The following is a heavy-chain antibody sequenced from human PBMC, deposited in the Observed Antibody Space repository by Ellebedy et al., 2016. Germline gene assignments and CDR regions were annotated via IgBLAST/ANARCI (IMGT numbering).Heavy chain of an antibody. Sequence: GGSLRLSCAASGFTFSSYAMHWVRQAPGKGLEWVAVISYDGSNKYYADSVKGRFTISRDNSKNTLYLQMNSLRSEDTAVYYCARGEASEDAFDIWGQGTMVTVSS. CDR1: GFTFSSYA. CDR2: ISYDGSNK. D-gene: IGHD3-16*01. CDR3: ARGEASEDAFDI. J-gene: IGHJ3*02. V-gene: IGHV3-30-3*01.